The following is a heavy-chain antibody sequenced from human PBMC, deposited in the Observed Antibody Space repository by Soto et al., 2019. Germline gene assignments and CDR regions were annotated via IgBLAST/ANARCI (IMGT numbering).Heavy chain of an antibody. CDR1: GYTLTELS. Sequence: ASVKVSCKVSGYTLTELSMHWVRQAPGKGLEWMGGFDPEDGETIYAQKFQGRVTMTEDTSTDTAYMELSSLRSEDTAVYYCATKGRWYVGYYYYGMDVWGQGTTVTFSS. D-gene: IGHD6-13*01. J-gene: IGHJ6*02. CDR2: FDPEDGET. V-gene: IGHV1-24*01. CDR3: ATKGRWYVGYYYYGMDV.